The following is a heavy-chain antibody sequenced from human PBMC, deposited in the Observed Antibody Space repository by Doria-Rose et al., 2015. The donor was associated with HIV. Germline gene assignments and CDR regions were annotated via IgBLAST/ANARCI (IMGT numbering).Heavy chain of an antibody. CDR1: GVSLSSPGMG. CDR2: IFSDDER. Sequence: QGTLKESGPVLVKPTETLTLTCTVSGVSLSSPGMGVSWIRQPPGKALEWLANIFSDDERSYKTSLKSRLTISRGTSRCQVVLTMTDMDPVDTATYYCARIKSSRWYHKYYFDFWGQGPLVIVSA. V-gene: IGHV2-26*01. CDR3: ARIKSSRWYHKYYFDF. J-gene: IGHJ4*02. D-gene: IGHD6-13*01.